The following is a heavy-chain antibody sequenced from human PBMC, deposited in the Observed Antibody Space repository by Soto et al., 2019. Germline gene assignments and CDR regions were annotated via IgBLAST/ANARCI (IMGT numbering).Heavy chain of an antibody. V-gene: IGHV1-18*01. Sequence: QVQLVQSGAEVKKPGASVKVSCKASGYTFINYGITWVRQAPGQGLEWMGWITPYNGNTNYAQKLQGRVTMTTDTSTSTAYMELRSRRSDDTAVYYFGKGEGFLDYWGQGTLVTVSS. CDR1: GYTFINYG. D-gene: IGHD2-15*01. CDR2: ITPYNGNT. CDR3: GKGEGFLDY. J-gene: IGHJ4*02.